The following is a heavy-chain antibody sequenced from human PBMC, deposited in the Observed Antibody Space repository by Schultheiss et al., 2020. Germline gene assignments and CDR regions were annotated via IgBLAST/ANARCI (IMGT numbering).Heavy chain of an antibody. V-gene: IGHV3-NL1*01. CDR3: AGSPGLGAYYFDY. CDR2: IYSGGST. Sequence: GESLKISCAASGFTFDMFGMHWVRQAPGKGLEWVSVIYSGGSTYYADSVKGRFTISRDNSKNTLYLQMNSLRAEDTAVYYCAGSPGLGAYYFDYWGQGTLVTVSS. D-gene: IGHD3-16*01. CDR1: GFTFDMFG. J-gene: IGHJ4*02.